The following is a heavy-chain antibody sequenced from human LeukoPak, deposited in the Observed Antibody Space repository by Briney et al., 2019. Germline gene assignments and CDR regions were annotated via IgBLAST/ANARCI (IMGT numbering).Heavy chain of an antibody. Sequence: GGSLRLSCAASGFTFSSYSMNWVRQAPGKGLEWVSYISSSSSTIYYADSVKGRFTVSRDNAKNSLYLQMNSLRAEDTAVYYCARSPYCSSTSCYSWFDPWGQGTLVTVSS. CDR1: GFTFSSYS. CDR2: ISSSSSTI. V-gene: IGHV3-48*04. J-gene: IGHJ5*02. D-gene: IGHD2-2*01. CDR3: ARSPYCSSTSCYSWFDP.